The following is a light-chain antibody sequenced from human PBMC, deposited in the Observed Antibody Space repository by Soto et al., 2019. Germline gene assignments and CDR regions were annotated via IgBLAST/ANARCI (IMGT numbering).Light chain of an antibody. Sequence: QSALTQPPSASGSPGQSVSISCTGTSSDVGGYNFVSWYQQYPGKAPKLMIYEVSKRPSGVPDRFSGSKSGNTASLTVSGLQAEDEANYYCSSYADNNDSVVFGGGTKVTVL. J-gene: IGLJ2*01. CDR1: SSDVGGYNF. CDR2: EVS. V-gene: IGLV2-8*01. CDR3: SSYADNNDSVV.